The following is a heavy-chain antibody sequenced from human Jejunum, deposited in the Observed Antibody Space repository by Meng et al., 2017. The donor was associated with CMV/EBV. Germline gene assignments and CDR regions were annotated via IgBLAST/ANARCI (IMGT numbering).Heavy chain of an antibody. J-gene: IGHJ4*02. CDR3: ATTPRYYYGTSGYLPYYLDF. V-gene: IGHV3-23*01. D-gene: IGHD3-22*01. CDR2: LSNSGGDT. CDR1: NHA. Sequence: NHAMNWVRQAPGKGLEWVSGLSNSGGDTYYADLVKGRFTISRDNSKKTLYVQMNSLRVEDTAVYYCATTPRYYYGTSGYLPYYLDFWGQGTLVTVSS.